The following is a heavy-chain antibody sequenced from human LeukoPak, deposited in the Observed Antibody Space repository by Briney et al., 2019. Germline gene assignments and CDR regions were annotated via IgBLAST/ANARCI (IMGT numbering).Heavy chain of an antibody. D-gene: IGHD3-16*01. CDR2: INGAGDNP. Sequence: GGSLRLSRAASGYTFSSHGLTWVRQAPGKGLEWVSTINGAGDNPYYAETVKGRFTISRDNSKNTLYLQMHSLRAEDTAIYYCAKVSVCYGCYLDYWGQGTLVTVS. V-gene: IGHV3-23*01. CDR3: AKVSVCYGCYLDY. CDR1: GYTFSSHG. J-gene: IGHJ4*02.